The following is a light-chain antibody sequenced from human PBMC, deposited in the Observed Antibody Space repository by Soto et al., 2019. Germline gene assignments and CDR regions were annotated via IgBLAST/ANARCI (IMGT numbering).Light chain of an antibody. J-gene: IGKJ4*01. CDR2: DAS. V-gene: IGKV3-11*01. Sequence: EIVLTQSPATLSLSPGERATLSCRASQSVSSYLAWYQQKPGQAPRLLIYDASNRATGVPARFSGSGSGTDFTITISSLEPEDFAVYYCQQRSNRPITFGGGTKVEIK. CDR1: QSVSSY. CDR3: QQRSNRPIT.